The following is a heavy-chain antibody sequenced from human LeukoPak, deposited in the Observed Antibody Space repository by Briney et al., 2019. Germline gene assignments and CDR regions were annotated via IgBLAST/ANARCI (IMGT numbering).Heavy chain of an antibody. CDR3: ARVGTYTYGDYYFDY. CDR2: ISAYNGNT. D-gene: IGHD4-17*01. V-gene: IGHV1-18*01. CDR1: GYTFTSYD. J-gene: IGHJ4*02. Sequence: GASVKVSCKASGYTFTSYDINWVRQAPGQGLEWMGWISAYNGNTNYAQKLQGRVTMTTDTSTSTAYMELRSLRSDDTAVYYCARVGTYTYGDYYFDYWGQGTLVTVSS.